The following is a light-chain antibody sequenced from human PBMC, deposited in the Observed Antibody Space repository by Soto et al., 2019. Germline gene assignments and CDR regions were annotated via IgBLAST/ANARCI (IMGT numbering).Light chain of an antibody. CDR2: QVS. V-gene: IGLV2-14*01. CDR1: SSDVGGYYY. Sequence: QSVLTQPASVSGSPGQSITISCTGTSSDVGGYYYVSWYQHHPGKAPKLMIYQVSNRPSGVSNRFSGSKSGNTASLTISGLQAEDEADYYCSSYTSSTHVFGTGTKVTV. CDR3: SSYTSSTHV. J-gene: IGLJ1*01.